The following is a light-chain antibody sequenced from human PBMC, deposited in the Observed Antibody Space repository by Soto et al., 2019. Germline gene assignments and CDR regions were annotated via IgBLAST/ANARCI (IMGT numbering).Light chain of an antibody. CDR3: SSYAGSNIVV. J-gene: IGLJ2*01. V-gene: IGLV2-8*01. Sequence: QSALTQPPSASGSPGQSVTISCTGTSSDVGGYKFVSWYQQHPGKAPKLIIYEVSQRPSGVPDRFSASKSGDTASLTVSGLRAEDEADYYCSSYAGSNIVVFGGGTQLTVL. CDR2: EVS. CDR1: SSDVGGYKF.